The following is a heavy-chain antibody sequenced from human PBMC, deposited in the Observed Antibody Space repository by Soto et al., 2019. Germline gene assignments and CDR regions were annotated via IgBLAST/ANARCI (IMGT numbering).Heavy chain of an antibody. V-gene: IGHV3-15*01. D-gene: IGHD3-22*01. Sequence: EVQLVESGGGLVKPGGSLRLSCAASGFTFSNAWMSWVRQAPGKGLEWVGRIKSKTDGGTTDYAAPVKGRFTISRDDSKNTLYLQMNSLKTEDTAVYYCTTDPYDSSGYQRRFDYWGQGTLVTVSS. CDR2: IKSKTDGGTT. CDR1: GFTFSNAW. CDR3: TTDPYDSSGYQRRFDY. J-gene: IGHJ4*02.